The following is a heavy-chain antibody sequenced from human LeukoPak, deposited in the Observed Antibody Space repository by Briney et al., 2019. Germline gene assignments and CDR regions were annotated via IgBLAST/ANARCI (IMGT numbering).Heavy chain of an antibody. CDR1: GGTFSSYA. CDR2: IIPIFGTA. V-gene: IGHV1-69*13. CDR3: ARATGFWSGPWAYYMDV. Sequence: SVKVSCKASGGTFSSYAISWVRQAPGQGLEWMGGIIPIFGTANYAQKFQGRVTITADESTSTAYMELSSLRSEDTAVYYCARATGFWSGPWAYYMDVWGKGTTVTVSS. D-gene: IGHD3-3*01. J-gene: IGHJ6*03.